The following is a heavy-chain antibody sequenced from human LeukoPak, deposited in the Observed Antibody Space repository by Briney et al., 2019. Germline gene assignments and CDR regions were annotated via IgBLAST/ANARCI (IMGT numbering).Heavy chain of an antibody. CDR2: IVVGSGNT. Sequence: ASVKVSCKASGFTFTSSAVHWVRQARGQRLEWIGWIVVGSGNTNYAQKFQERVTITRDMSTSTAYMELSSLRSEDTAVYYCAAAYYYDSSGYYYTEFWGQGTLVTVSS. CDR3: AAAYYYDSSGYYYTEF. CDR1: GFTFTSSA. J-gene: IGHJ4*02. D-gene: IGHD3-22*01. V-gene: IGHV1-58*01.